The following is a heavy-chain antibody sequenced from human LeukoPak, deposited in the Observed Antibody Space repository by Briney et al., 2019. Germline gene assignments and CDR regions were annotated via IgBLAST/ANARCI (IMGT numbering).Heavy chain of an antibody. V-gene: IGHV3-43*01. CDR3: AREDGYCSGGNCYSYFDS. CDR1: GFNFDRYT. D-gene: IGHD2-15*01. J-gene: IGHJ4*02. Sequence: GGSLRLSCATSGFNFDRYTIHWVRQAPGKGLEWVSLAGWAGGTTFYSDSVKGRFTITRDNTRNSLFLQMCSLRAEDTAVYFCAREDGYCSGGNCYSYFDSWGQGTLVTVSS. CDR2: AGWAGGTT.